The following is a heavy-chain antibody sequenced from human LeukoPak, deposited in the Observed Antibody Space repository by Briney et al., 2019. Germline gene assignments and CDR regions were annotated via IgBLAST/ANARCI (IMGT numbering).Heavy chain of an antibody. J-gene: IGHJ4*02. CDR1: GGSISSYY. CDR3: ARDRWFGYGSGSYYDY. V-gene: IGHV4-4*07. D-gene: IGHD3-10*01. CDR2: IYTSGST. Sequence: PSETLSLTCTVSGGSISSYYWSWIRQPAGKGLEWIGRIYTSGSTNYNPPLKSRVTMSVDTSKNQFSLKLSSVTAADTAVYYCARDRWFGYGSGSYYDYWGQGTLVTVSS.